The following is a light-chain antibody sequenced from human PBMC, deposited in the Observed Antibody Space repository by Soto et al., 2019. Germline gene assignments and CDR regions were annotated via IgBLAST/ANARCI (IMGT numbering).Light chain of an antibody. CDR1: SSDIGSYDH. CDR3: ISYTDRQSYL. Sequence: QSVLAQPASVSVSPGQSITISCSGTSSDIGSYDHVALYQQFPGKSPKLIIYAVSDRPSGVSDRFSGSKSGISASLTISGLQTEDEADYYCISYTDRQSYLFGTGTKVTVL. CDR2: AVS. V-gene: IGLV2-14*03. J-gene: IGLJ1*01.